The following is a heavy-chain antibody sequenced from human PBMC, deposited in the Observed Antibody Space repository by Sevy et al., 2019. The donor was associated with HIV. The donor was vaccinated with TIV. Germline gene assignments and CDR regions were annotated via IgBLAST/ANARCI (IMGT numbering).Heavy chain of an antibody. J-gene: IGHJ6*02. V-gene: IGHV1-18*01. CDR3: ARDEYSGYEVPYYYGMDV. D-gene: IGHD5-12*01. CDR1: GYTFTSYG. Sequence: ASVKVSCKASGYTFTSYGISWVRQAPAQGLEWMGWISAYNGNTNYAQKLQDRVTMNTDTSTSTAYMELRSLRADDTAVYYCARDEYSGYEVPYYYGMDVWGQGTTVTVSS. CDR2: ISAYNGNT.